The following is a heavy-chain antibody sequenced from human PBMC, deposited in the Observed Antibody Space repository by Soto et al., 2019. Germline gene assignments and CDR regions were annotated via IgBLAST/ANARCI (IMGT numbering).Heavy chain of an antibody. J-gene: IGHJ4*01. CDR1: GYNFNIYW. V-gene: IGHV5-51*01. Sequence: PGESLKISCKGSGYNFNIYWIAWVRHMPGKGLEWMGIIYPGDSDTRYSPSFQGQVTISVDKSINTAYLQWSSLKASDTAMYYCARQDGLGTYYFDYWGRGTLVTVSS. CDR3: ARQDGLGTYYFDY. CDR2: IYPGDSDT. D-gene: IGHD3-10*01.